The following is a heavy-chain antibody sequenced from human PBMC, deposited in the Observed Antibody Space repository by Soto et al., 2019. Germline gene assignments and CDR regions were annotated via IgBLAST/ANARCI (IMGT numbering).Heavy chain of an antibody. CDR2: IYYSGST. J-gene: IGHJ6*02. D-gene: IGHD1-1*01. V-gene: IGHV4-31*03. Sequence: SETLSLTCTVSGGSISSGGYYWSLIRQHPGKGLEWIGYIYYSGSTYYNPSLKSRVTISVDTSKNQFSLKLSSVTAADTAVYYCARGHAYPCFSGTVRYYDGKDVSGQGTTVTVSS. CDR1: GGSISSGGYY. CDR3: ARGHAYPCFSGTVRYYDGKDV.